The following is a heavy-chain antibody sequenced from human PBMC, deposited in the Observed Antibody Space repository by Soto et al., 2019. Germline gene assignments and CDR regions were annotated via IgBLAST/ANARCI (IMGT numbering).Heavy chain of an antibody. CDR2: IYDSGST. CDR1: GYSISSGYY. Sequence: SETLSLTCAVSGYSISSGYYWGWIRQPPGKGLEWIGSIYDSGSTYYNPSLKSRVTISVDTSKNQFSLKLSSVTAADTAVYYCAREGSWYNWNQAPDYWGQGTLVTVSS. J-gene: IGHJ4*02. D-gene: IGHD1-20*01. V-gene: IGHV4-38-2*02. CDR3: AREGSWYNWNQAPDY.